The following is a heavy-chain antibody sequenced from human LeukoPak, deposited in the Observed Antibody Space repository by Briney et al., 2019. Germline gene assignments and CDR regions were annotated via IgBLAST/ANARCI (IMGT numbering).Heavy chain of an antibody. CDR3: ARGRDDYGASDAFDI. CDR2: IIPIFGTA. D-gene: IGHD4-17*01. Sequence: GASVKVSCKASGGTFSSYAISWVRQAPGQGLEWMGGIIPIFGTANYAQKFQGRVTITTDESTSTAYMELSSLRSEDTAVYYCARGRDDYGASDAFDIWGQGTMVTVSS. J-gene: IGHJ3*02. V-gene: IGHV1-69*05. CDR1: GGTFSSYA.